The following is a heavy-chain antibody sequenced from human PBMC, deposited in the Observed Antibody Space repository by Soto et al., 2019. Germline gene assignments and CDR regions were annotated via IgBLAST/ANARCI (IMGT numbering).Heavy chain of an antibody. J-gene: IGHJ5*02. CDR3: ARHKDLEDWLDP. CDR2: ISHSGSP. Sequence: QLQLHESGPGLVKPSETVSLICSVSGDSIITSSYFWAWIRQPPGKGLEWIAMISHSGSPYYNPSLKSRVTTSVDTSNNQFSLHLASVTVADTAMYYCARHKDLEDWLDPWGQGTLVTVSS. CDR1: GDSIITSSYF. V-gene: IGHV4-39*01.